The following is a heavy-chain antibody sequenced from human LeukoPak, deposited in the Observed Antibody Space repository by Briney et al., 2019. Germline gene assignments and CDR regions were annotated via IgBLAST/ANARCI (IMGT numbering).Heavy chain of an antibody. CDR3: ARHEGYDILTGYWGQFYYYYMDV. CDR2: IYYSGST. D-gene: IGHD3-9*01. J-gene: IGHJ6*03. V-gene: IGHV4-39*01. CDR1: GGSISSSSYY. Sequence: PSETLPLTCTVSGGSISSSSYYWGWIRQPPGKGLEWIGSIYYSGSTYYNPSLKSRVTISVDTSKNQFSLKLSSVTAADTAVYYCARHEGYDILTGYWGQFYYYYMDVWGKGTTVTISS.